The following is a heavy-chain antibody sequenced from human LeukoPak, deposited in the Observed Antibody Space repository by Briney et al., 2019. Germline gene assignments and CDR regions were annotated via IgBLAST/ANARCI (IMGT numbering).Heavy chain of an antibody. V-gene: IGHV1-46*01. CDR3: ARVLYGDYRGLYYYGMDV. CDR2: INPTGGST. J-gene: IGHJ6*02. D-gene: IGHD4-17*01. Sequence: ASVKVSCKASGYTFPSYFMHWVRQAPGQGLEWMGIINPTGGSTTYAQKFQGRVTMTRDTSTSTVYMELSGLRSDDTAVYYCARVLYGDYRGLYYYGMDVWGQGTMVTVSS. CDR1: GYTFPSYF.